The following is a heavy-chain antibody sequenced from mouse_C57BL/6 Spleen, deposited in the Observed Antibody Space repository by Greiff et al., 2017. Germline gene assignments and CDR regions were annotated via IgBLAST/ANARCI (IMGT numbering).Heavy chain of an antibody. D-gene: IGHD2-5*01. V-gene: IGHV1-69*01. J-gene: IGHJ3*01. Sequence: QVQLQQPGAELVMPGASVKLSCKASGYTFTSYWMHWVKQRPGQGLAWIGEIDPSDSYTNYNQKFKGKSTLTVDKSSSTAYMQLSSLTSEDSAVYYCARTAYYSNDVVPFAYWGQGTLVTVSA. CDR3: ARTAYYSNDVVPFAY. CDR2: IDPSDSYT. CDR1: GYTFTSYW.